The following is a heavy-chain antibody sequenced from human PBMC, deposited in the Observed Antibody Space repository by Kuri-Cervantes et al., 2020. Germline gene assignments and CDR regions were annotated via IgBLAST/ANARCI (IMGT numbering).Heavy chain of an antibody. CDR3: AREETGGFDY. CDR2: IWYDGSNK. J-gene: IGHJ4*02. D-gene: IGHD2-15*01. CDR1: GFTFSSYA. V-gene: IGHV3-33*08. Sequence: GESLKISCAASGFTFSSYAMHWVRQAPGKGLEWVAVIWYDGSNKYYADSVKGRFTISRDNSKNTLYLQMNSLRAEDTAVYYCAREETGGFDYWGQGTLVTVSS.